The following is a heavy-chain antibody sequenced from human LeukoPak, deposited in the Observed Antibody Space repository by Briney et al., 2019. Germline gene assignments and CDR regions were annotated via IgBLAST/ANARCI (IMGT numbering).Heavy chain of an antibody. V-gene: IGHV3-21*01. J-gene: IGHJ4*02. CDR2: ISSSSSYI. Sequence: GGSLSLSCAASGFTFGTYNMNWVRQAPGKGLEWVSSISSSSSYIYYADSVKGRFTISRDNAKNSLYLQMNSLRAEDTAVYYCASADYGGFDYWGQGTLITVSS. CDR3: ASADYGGFDY. D-gene: IGHD4/OR15-4a*01. CDR1: GFTFGTYN.